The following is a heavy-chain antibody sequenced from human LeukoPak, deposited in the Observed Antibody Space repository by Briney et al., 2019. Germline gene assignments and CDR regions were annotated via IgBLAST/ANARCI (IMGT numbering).Heavy chain of an antibody. D-gene: IGHD3-3*01. V-gene: IGHV4-39*07. CDR3: ARDYDFWRGHYYYYMDV. CDR2: INHSGST. J-gene: IGHJ6*03. CDR1: GGSISSSSYY. Sequence: SETLSPTCTVSGGSISSSSYYWGWIRQPPGKGLEWIGEINHSGSTNYNPSLKSRVTISVDTSKNQFSLKLSSVTAADTAVYYCARDYDFWRGHYYYYMDVWGKGTTVTVSS.